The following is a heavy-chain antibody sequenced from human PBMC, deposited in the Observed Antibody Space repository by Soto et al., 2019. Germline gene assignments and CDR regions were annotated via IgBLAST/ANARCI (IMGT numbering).Heavy chain of an antibody. CDR3: AKNYFFDN. CDR1: GFTFGSYA. J-gene: IGHJ4*02. Sequence: VQLLESGGGLVQPGGSLRLSCAASGFTFGSYAMSWVRQTPGKGLEWVASINVNGGGPYYADSVKGRFTISRDDSKNTLNLQMNSLRAEDTAVYHCAKNYFFDNWGQGTLVTVSS. D-gene: IGHD3-10*01. CDR2: INVNGGGP. V-gene: IGHV3-23*01.